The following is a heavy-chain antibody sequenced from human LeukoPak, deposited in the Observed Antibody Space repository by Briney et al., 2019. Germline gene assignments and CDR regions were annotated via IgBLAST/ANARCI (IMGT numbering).Heavy chain of an antibody. CDR2: ISYDGSNK. CDR3: ARDHEWELNYYYGKDV. V-gene: IGHV3-30-3*01. CDR1: GFTFSSYA. Sequence: GRSLRLSCAASGFTFSSYAMHWVRQAPGKGLEWVAVISYDGSNKYYADSVKGRFTISRDNSKNTLYLQMNSLRAEDTAVYYCARDHEWELNYYYGKDVWGQGTTVTVSS. J-gene: IGHJ6*02. D-gene: IGHD1-26*01.